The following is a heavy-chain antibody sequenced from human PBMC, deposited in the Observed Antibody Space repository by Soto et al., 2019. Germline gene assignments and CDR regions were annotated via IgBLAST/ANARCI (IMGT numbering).Heavy chain of an antibody. V-gene: IGHV3-23*01. CDR2: ISGSGGTT. Sequence: GGSLRLSCAASGFTFSNYAMSWVRQAPGKGLEWVSAISGSGGTTYNADSVKGRFTISRDNSKNTLYLQMNSLRAEDTAVYYCAKDPSGATDYWGQGTLVTVSS. J-gene: IGHJ4*02. D-gene: IGHD4-17*01. CDR1: GFTFSNYA. CDR3: AKDPSGATDY.